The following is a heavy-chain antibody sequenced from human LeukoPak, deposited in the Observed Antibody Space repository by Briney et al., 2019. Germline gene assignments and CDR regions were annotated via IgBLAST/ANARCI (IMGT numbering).Heavy chain of an antibody. CDR2: IIPIFGTA. Sequence: SVKVSCKASGGTFSSYAIGWVRQAPGQGLEWMGGIIPIFGTANYAQKFQGRVTITTDESTSTAYMELSSLRSEDTAVYYCARVPQGDSSGYYWGYYYYYMDVWGKGTTVTVSS. CDR3: ARVPQGDSSGYYWGYYYYYMDV. CDR1: GGTFSSYA. D-gene: IGHD3-22*01. V-gene: IGHV1-69*05. J-gene: IGHJ6*03.